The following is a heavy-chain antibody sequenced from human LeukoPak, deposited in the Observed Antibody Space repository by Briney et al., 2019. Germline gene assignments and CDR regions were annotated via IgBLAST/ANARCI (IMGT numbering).Heavy chain of an antibody. Sequence: PGGSLRLSCAASGFTFSSYSMNWVRQAPGKGLEWVSSISSSSSYIYYADSVKGRFTISRDNAKNSLYLQMNSLRAEDTAVYYCARDPRWYSSGWYYFDYWGQGTLVTVSS. D-gene: IGHD6-19*01. V-gene: IGHV3-21*01. CDR1: GFTFSSYS. J-gene: IGHJ4*02. CDR3: ARDPRWYSSGWYYFDY. CDR2: ISSSSSYI.